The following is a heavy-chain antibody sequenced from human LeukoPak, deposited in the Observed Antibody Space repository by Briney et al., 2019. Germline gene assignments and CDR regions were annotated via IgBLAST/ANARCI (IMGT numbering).Heavy chain of an antibody. CDR2: IYYSGST. J-gene: IGHJ4*02. Sequence: SETLSLTCTVSGGSISSSSYYWGWIRQPPGKGLEWIGSIYYSGSTYYNPSLKSRVTISVDTSKNQFSLKLSSVTAADTAVYYCARLHSSSWYALYYFDYWGQGTLVTVSS. D-gene: IGHD6-13*01. V-gene: IGHV4-39*01. CDR1: GGSISSSSYY. CDR3: ARLHSSSWYALYYFDY.